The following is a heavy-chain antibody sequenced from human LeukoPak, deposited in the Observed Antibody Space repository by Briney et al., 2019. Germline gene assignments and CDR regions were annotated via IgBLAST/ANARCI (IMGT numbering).Heavy chain of an antibody. Sequence: PSETLSLTCAVYGGSFSGYYWSWIRQPPGKGLEWIGEINHSGSTTYNPSLKSRVTISVDTSKNQFSLKLSSVTAADTAVYYCARGHSGSYFLSTAFDIWGQGTMVTVSS. V-gene: IGHV4-34*01. J-gene: IGHJ3*02. CDR2: INHSGST. CDR1: GGSFSGYY. CDR3: ARGHSGSYFLSTAFDI. D-gene: IGHD1-26*01.